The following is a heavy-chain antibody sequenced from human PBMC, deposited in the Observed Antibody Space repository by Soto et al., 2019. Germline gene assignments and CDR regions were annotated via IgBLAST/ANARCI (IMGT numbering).Heavy chain of an antibody. J-gene: IGHJ4*02. CDR2: IIPILGIA. CDR3: ASGRESFWGVNY. D-gene: IGHD3-16*01. V-gene: IGHV1-69*02. Sequence: QVQLVQSGAEVKKPGSSVKVSCKASGGTFSSYTISWVRQAPGQGLEWMGRIIPILGIANYAQKFQGRVTITADESTSTAYMELSSLRSEDTAVYYCASGRESFWGVNYWGQGTLVTVSS. CDR1: GGTFSSYT.